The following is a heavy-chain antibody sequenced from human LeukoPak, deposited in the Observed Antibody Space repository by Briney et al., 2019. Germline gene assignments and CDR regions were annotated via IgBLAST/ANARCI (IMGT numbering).Heavy chain of an antibody. CDR2: IYWDDDK. Sequence: SGPTLVNPTQTLTLTCTFSGFSISTSGVGVGWIRQPPGKALEWLALIYWDDDKRYIPSLKSRLTITKDTSKNQVVLTMTNMHPVDTATYYCAHAVRHAGYFDYWGQGTLVTVSS. CDR3: AHAVRHAGYFDY. J-gene: IGHJ4*02. CDR1: GFSISTSGVG. D-gene: IGHD3-10*01. V-gene: IGHV2-5*02.